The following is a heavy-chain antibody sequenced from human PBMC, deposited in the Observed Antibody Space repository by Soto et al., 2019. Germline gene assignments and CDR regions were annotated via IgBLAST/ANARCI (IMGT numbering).Heavy chain of an antibody. CDR1: GFTFSNYA. J-gene: IGHJ4*02. CDR2: ISYDGRNK. Sequence: QLQLVESGGGVVQPGRSLRLSCAASGFTFSNYAMHWVRQAPGKGLEWVTIISYDGRNKYYGDSMKGRFTISRDNSKNTLYLQMNSLRAEDTAVYYCARDSASYYDVLIAYLDFWGQGTLVTVSS. V-gene: IGHV3-30*03. D-gene: IGHD3-9*01. CDR3: ARDSASYYDVLIAYLDF.